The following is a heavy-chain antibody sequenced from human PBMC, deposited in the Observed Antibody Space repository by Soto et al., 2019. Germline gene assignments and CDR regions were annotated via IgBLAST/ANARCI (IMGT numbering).Heavy chain of an antibody. D-gene: IGHD3-10*02. CDR2: INHSGST. J-gene: IGHJ6*03. CDR3: ERGMLNSYYYYYYMDV. Sequence: SETLSLTCAVYGGSFSGYYWSWIRQPPGKGLEWIGEINHSGSTNYNPSLKSRVTISVDASKNQFSLKLSSVTAADTDVYYCERGMLNSYYYYYYMDVWGKRTTVTVSS. CDR1: GGSFSGYY. V-gene: IGHV4-34*01.